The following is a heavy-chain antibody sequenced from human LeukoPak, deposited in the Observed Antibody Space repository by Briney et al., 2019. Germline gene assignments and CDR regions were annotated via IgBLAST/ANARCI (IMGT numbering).Heavy chain of an antibody. D-gene: IGHD2-8*01. CDR2: IYYSRSN. CDR1: VGSITRGGYY. Sequence: PSQTLSLTCTVSVGSITRGGYYWSSIRQHPGKGMEWIGYIYYSRSNYYYPTLKSRVTRSVDTSKIQLPLKLSSATAADTAVYYCARADAAEFFQRWGQGTLVTVS. CDR3: ARADAAEFFQR. V-gene: IGHV4-31*03. J-gene: IGHJ1*01.